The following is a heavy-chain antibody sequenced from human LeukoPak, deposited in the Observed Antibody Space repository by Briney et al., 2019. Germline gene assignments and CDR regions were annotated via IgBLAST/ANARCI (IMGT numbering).Heavy chain of an antibody. D-gene: IGHD2-21*02. CDR3: ARRFCGGDCIESGAFDI. CDR1: VCTFSSYA. CDR2: IIPIFGTA. J-gene: IGHJ3*02. V-gene: IGHV1-69*13. Sequence: GASVKLSCTASVCTFSSYAISWMRQAPAQGLEWMGGIIPIFGTANYAQKSQGRVTITANEYKTTAYMELSSLRSEDTAVYYCARRFCGGDCIESGAFDIWGQGTMVTVSS.